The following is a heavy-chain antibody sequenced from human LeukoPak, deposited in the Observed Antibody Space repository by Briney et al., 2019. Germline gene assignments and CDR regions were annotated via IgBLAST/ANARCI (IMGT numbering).Heavy chain of an antibody. Sequence: GGSLRLSCVASGFAFTNNWMTWVRQLPGKGLEWVANIKPDDSEIYYVASVKGRFTISRDNAKNSVFLQMDSLRVEDTAIYYCARGRAIDIWGRGTMVTVSS. J-gene: IGHJ3*02. CDR3: ARGRAIDI. CDR2: IKPDDSEI. CDR1: GFAFTNNW. V-gene: IGHV3-7*04.